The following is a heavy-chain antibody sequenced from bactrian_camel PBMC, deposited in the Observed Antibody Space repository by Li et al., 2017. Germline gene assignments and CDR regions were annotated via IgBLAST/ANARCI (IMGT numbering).Heavy chain of an antibody. D-gene: IGHD1*01. Sequence: HVQLVESGGGLVQPGGSLRLSCAATGFTFNNYFMYWVRQAPGKEREFVSAFFPDGTPTYANSVKGRFTISQDNNKKALYLQMDRLTPGDSAMYYCAVRLNSGCPTLAKDFAFWGQGTQVTVS. J-gene: IGHJ6*01. CDR3: AVRLNSGCPTLAKDFAF. CDR2: FFPDGTP. V-gene: IGHV3S1*01. CDR1: GFTFNNYF.